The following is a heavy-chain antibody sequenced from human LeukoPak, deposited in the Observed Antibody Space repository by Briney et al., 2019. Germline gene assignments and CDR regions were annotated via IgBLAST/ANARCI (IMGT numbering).Heavy chain of an antibody. CDR1: GFTFSSYS. V-gene: IGHV3-21*01. CDR3: ERDAPLSSGYDY. J-gene: IGHJ4*02. D-gene: IGHD3-22*01. Sequence: GGSLRLSCAASGFTFSSYSMNWVRQAPGKGLEWVSSIDFTSRYIYNADSVKGRFTTSRDNAKNSLDLQMNSLKVEDTAVFYCERDAPLSSGYDYWGQGTLVTVSS. CDR2: IDFTSRYI.